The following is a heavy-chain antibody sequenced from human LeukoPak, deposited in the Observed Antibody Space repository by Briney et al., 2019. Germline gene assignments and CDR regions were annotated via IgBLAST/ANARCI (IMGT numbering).Heavy chain of an antibody. CDR2: ISSSGSTI. D-gene: IGHD3-16*02. CDR1: GFTFSDYY. CDR3: ARVLYDYVWGSYRYLYAFDI. J-gene: IGHJ3*02. Sequence: GGSLRLSCAASGFTFSDYYMSWIRQAPGKGLEWVSYISSSGSTIYYADSVKCRFTISRDNAKNSLYLQMNSLRAEDTAVYYCARVLYDYVWGSYRYLYAFDIWGQGTMVTVSS. V-gene: IGHV3-11*04.